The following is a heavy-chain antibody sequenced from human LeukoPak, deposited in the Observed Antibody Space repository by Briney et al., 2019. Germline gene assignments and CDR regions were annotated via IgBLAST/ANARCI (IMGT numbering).Heavy chain of an antibody. J-gene: IGHJ5*02. D-gene: IGHD1-1*01. CDR2: INHSGST. Sequence: PSETLSLTCAVYGGSFSGYYWSWIRQLPGKGLEWIGEINHSGSTNYNPSLKSRVTISVDTSKNQFSLKLSSVTAADTAVYYCARNGRRGWFDPWGQGTLVTVSS. CDR3: ARNGRRGWFDP. CDR1: GGSFSGYY. V-gene: IGHV4-34*01.